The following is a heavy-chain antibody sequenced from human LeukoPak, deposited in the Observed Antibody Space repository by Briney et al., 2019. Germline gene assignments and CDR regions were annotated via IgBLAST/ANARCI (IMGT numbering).Heavy chain of an antibody. CDR2: IIPIFGTA. CDR3: ARSRSNIVVVIAIVVYAFDI. D-gene: IGHD2-21*01. Sequence: ASVKVSCKASGGTFSSYAISWVRQAPGQGLEWMGGIIPIFGTANYAQKFQGRVTITADESTSTAYMELSSLRSEDTAVYYCARSRSNIVVVIAIVVYAFDIWGQGTMVTVSS. J-gene: IGHJ3*02. CDR1: GGTFSSYA. V-gene: IGHV1-69*13.